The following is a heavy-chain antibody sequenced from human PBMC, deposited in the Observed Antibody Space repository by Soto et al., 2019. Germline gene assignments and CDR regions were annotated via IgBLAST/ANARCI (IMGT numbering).Heavy chain of an antibody. CDR1: GGSIGSGDYS. CDR2: IYYSGST. Sequence: PSETLSLTCTVSGGSIGSGDYSWGWFRQPPGKGLEWIGYIYYSGSTYYNPSLKSRVTISVDTSKNQFSLKLSSVTAADTAVYYCARGYCTNGVCGYNLFDPCGQGTLVIVSA. V-gene: IGHV4-30-4*01. J-gene: IGHJ5*02. D-gene: IGHD2-8*01. CDR3: ARGYCTNGVCGYNLFDP.